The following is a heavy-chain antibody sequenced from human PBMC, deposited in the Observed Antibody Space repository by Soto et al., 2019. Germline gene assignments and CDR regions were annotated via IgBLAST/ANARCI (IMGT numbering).Heavy chain of an antibody. J-gene: IGHJ6*02. CDR2: LHSGGDT. Sequence: EVQLVESGGGLVQPGGSLRLSCAASGIPVSSNYMTWVRQAPGKGLEWVLVLHSGGDTYYANSVKGRFTISRHDSTNTLLLAMNILTPADTAVYYCARDGPYYYASRMDGWGQGTTVTVSS. CDR3: ARDGPYYYASRMDG. CDR1: GIPVSSNY. D-gene: IGHD3-10*01. V-gene: IGHV3-53*04.